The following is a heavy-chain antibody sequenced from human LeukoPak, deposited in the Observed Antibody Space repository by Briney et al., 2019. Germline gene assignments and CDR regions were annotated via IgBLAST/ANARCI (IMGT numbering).Heavy chain of an antibody. V-gene: IGHV3-23*01. CDR3: ARELSGTTSYYFDY. CDR2: VSGSGDST. CDR1: GFTFSNYA. D-gene: IGHD1-7*01. Sequence: GGSLRLSCAASGFTFSNYAMSWVRQAPGKGLEWVSAVSGSGDSTYYAGSVKGRFTISRDNSKNTVYLQMNSLRVEDTAVYYCARELSGTTSYYFDYWGQGTLVTVSS. J-gene: IGHJ4*02.